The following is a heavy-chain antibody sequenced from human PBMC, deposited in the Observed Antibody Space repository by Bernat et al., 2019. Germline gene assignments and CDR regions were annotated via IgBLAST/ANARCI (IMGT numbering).Heavy chain of an antibody. Sequence: QVQLQESGPGLVKPLQTLSLTCTVSGGSISSGSYYWSWIRQPAGKGLEWIGRIYTSGSTNYNPSLKSRVTISVDTSKNQFSLKLSSVTAADTAVYYCAREYTVTTLDSENQNNWGQGTLVTVSS. D-gene: IGHD4-17*01. V-gene: IGHV4-61*02. CDR1: GGSISSGSYY. J-gene: IGHJ4*02. CDR3: AREYTVTTLDSENQNN. CDR2: IYTSGST.